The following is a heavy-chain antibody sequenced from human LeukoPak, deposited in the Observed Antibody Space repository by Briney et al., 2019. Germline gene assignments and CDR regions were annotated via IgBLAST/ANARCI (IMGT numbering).Heavy chain of an antibody. D-gene: IGHD2-15*01. J-gene: IGHJ4*02. CDR3: ARDVVYCSGGSCYPDY. V-gene: IGHV4-30-4*01. CDR1: GYSISSGYY. Sequence: SETLSLTCTVSGYSISSGYYWSWIRQPPGKGLEWIGYIYYSGSTYYNPSLKSRVTISVDTSKNQFSLKLSSVTAADTAVYYCARDVVYCSGGSCYPDYWGQGTLVTVSS. CDR2: IYYSGST.